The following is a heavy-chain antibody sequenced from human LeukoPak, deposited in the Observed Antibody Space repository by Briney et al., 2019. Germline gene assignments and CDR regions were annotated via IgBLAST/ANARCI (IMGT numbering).Heavy chain of an antibody. CDR3: ARHWWGYGDPYYFDY. J-gene: IGHJ4*02. CDR2: IYYSGST. V-gene: IGHV4-59*08. D-gene: IGHD4-17*01. CDR1: GGSISSYY. Sequence: SETLSLTCTVSGGSISSYYWSWIRQPPGKGLEWIGYIYYSGSTNYNPSLKSRVTISVDTSKNQFSLKLSSVTAADTAVCYCARHWWGYGDPYYFDYWGQGTLVTVSS.